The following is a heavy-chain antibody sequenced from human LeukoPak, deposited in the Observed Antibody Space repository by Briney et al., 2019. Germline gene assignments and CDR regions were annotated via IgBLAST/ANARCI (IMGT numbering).Heavy chain of an antibody. CDR3: ARSIKWGELFNDDAFDI. CDR2: IKQDGGEK. D-gene: IGHD1-7*01. CDR1: GFTSSDYW. V-gene: IGHV3-7*01. J-gene: IGHJ3*02. Sequence: GGSLRLSCAASGFTSSDYWMSWVRQAPGKGLEWVANIKQDGGEKYYVDSVKSRFTISRDNSKNSLYLQMNSLRAEDTAVYYCARSIKWGELFNDDAFDIWGQGTMVTVSS.